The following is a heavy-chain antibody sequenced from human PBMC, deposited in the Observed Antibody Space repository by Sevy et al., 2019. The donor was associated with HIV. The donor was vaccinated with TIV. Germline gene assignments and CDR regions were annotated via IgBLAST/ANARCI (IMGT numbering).Heavy chain of an antibody. CDR2: IYSGGST. CDR1: GFTISTNY. D-gene: IGHD4-17*01. V-gene: IGHV3-53*01. CDR3: ARVPSRIRRYYYMDV. J-gene: IGHJ6*03. Sequence: GGSLRLSCAASGFTISTNYMSWVRQAPGKGLEWVSVIYSGGSTYYADSVKGRFTISRDNSKNTLYLQMNSLRAEDTAVYYCARVPSRIRRYYYMDVWGKRTTVTASS.